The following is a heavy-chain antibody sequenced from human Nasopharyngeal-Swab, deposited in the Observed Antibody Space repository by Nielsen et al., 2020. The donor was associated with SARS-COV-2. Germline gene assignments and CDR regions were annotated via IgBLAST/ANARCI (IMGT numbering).Heavy chain of an antibody. CDR1: GDSVSSNSAA. V-gene: IGHV6-1*01. D-gene: IGHD5-18*01. J-gene: IGHJ3*02. Sequence: SQTLSLTCAISGDSVSSNSAAWNWIRQSPSRGLEWLGRTYYRSKWYNDYAVSVKSRITINPDTSKNQFSLQLNSVTPEDTAVYYCARGTKTPGYSHGDAFDIWGQGTMVTVSS. CDR2: TYYRSKWYN. CDR3: ARGTKTPGYSHGDAFDI.